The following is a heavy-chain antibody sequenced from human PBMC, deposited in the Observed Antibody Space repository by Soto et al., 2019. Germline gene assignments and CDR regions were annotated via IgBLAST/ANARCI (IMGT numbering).Heavy chain of an antibody. CDR2: IYYSGST. CDR1: GGSISSYY. Sequence: SETLSLTCTVSGGSISSYYWSWIRQPPGKGLEWIGYIYYSGSTNYNPSLKSRVTISVDTSKNQFSLKLSSVTAADTAVYYFARARRYSGYDWGYYFDYWGQGTLVTVSS. CDR3: ARARRYSGYDWGYYFDY. J-gene: IGHJ4*02. D-gene: IGHD5-12*01. V-gene: IGHV4-59*01.